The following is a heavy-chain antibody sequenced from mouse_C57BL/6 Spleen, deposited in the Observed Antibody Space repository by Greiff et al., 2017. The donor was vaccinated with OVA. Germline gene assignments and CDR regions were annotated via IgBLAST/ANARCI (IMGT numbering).Heavy chain of an antibody. V-gene: IGHV1-55*01. CDR1: GYTFTSYW. CDR2: IYPGSGST. D-gene: IGHD1-1*01. Sequence: VQLQQPWAELVKPGASVKMSCKASGYTFTSYWITWVKQRPGQGLEWIGDIYPGSGSTNYNEKFKSKATLTVDTSSSTAYMQLSSLTSEDSAVYYCARVYGSSYVYAMDYWGQGTSVTVSS. J-gene: IGHJ4*01. CDR3: ARVYGSSYVYAMDY.